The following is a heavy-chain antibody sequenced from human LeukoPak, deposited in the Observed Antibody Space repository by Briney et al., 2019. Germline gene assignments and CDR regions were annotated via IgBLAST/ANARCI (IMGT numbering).Heavy chain of an antibody. CDR1: GDSVPSNSAT. Sequence: SQSLSLTCAISGDSVPSNSATWHWIRQSPSRGLEWLARTYFRSKWIYDYAPSLKSRLTISPDATKNQFALQLNSVTPEDTAVYFCARAGRGYYDYWGQGTLATVSS. J-gene: IGHJ4*02. D-gene: IGHD3-22*01. CDR3: ARAGRGYYDY. CDR2: TYFRSKWIY. V-gene: IGHV6-1*01.